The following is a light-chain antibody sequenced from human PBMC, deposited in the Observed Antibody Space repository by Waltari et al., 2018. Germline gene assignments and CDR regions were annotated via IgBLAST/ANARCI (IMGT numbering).Light chain of an antibody. CDR1: QSVSTY. CDR2: ETS. CDR3: QQRSNWPPG. V-gene: IGKV3-11*01. J-gene: IGKJ5*01. Sequence: EIVLTQSPATLSLSPGETATLSCRASQSVSTYLAWYQQKPGQAPRLLIYETSNRATGIPARFSCSGSGTDFTLTISSLEPEDFAVYYCQQRSNWPPGFGQGTRLEVK.